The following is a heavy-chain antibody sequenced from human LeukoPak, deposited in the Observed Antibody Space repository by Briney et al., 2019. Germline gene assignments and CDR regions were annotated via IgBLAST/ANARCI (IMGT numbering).Heavy chain of an antibody. CDR1: GFTFSSYG. CDR2: ISYDGSNK. V-gene: IGHV3-30*18. CDR3: AKGYYGSGSAHVDYYYGMDV. D-gene: IGHD3-10*01. Sequence: PGGSLRLSCAASGFTFSSYGMHWVRQAPGKGLEWVAVISYDGSNKYYADSVKGRFTISRDNSKNTLYLQMNSLRAEDTAVYYCAKGYYGSGSAHVDYYYGMDVWGQGTTVTVSS. J-gene: IGHJ6*02.